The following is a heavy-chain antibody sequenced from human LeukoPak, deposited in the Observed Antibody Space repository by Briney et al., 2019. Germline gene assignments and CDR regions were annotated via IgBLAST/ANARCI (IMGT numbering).Heavy chain of an antibody. CDR3: ARGSANYYDSSGYFPLDY. V-gene: IGHV4-34*01. D-gene: IGHD3-22*01. CDR1: GGSFSGYY. CDR2: INHSGST. J-gene: IGHJ4*02. Sequence: SETLSLTCAVYGGSFSGYYGSWVRQPPGKGLEWIGEINHSGSTNYNPSLKSRVTISVDTSKNQFSLKLSSVTAADTAVYYCARGSANYYDSSGYFPLDYWGQGNLVTVSS.